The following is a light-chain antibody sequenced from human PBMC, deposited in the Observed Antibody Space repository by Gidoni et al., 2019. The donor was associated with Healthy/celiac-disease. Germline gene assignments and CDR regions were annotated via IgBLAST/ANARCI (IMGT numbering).Light chain of an antibody. Sequence: DSKMNQSPSTLAASVEARVTITCRASQSISSYLNWYQQKPGKAPKLLIYAASSLQSGFPSRFSGSGSGTDFPLTISILQPEDFATYYCQQSYITPRTFGPGTKVDIK. CDR3: QQSYITPRT. CDR2: AAS. CDR1: QSISSY. V-gene: IGKV1-39*01. J-gene: IGKJ3*01.